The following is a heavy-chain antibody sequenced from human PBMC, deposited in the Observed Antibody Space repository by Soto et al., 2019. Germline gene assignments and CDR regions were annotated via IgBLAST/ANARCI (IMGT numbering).Heavy chain of an antibody. D-gene: IGHD3-9*01. V-gene: IGHV1-69*06. CDR3: AGAGRGQLRYVDWTLAV. J-gene: IGHJ6*02. CDR2: IIPIFGTA. CDR1: GGTFSSYA. Sequence: QVQLVQSGAEVKKPGSSVKVSCKASGGTFSSYAISWVRQAPGQGLEWMGGIIPIFGTANYAQKFQGRVTITADKSTSTAYMELSSLRSEDTAVYYCAGAGRGQLRYVDWTLAVWGQGSTVTVSS.